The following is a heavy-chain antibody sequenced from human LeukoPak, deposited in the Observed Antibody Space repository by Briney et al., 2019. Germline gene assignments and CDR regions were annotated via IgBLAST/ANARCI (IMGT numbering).Heavy chain of an antibody. V-gene: IGHV1-2*02. CDR2: INPNSGGT. CDR1: GYTFTSYG. J-gene: IGHJ4*02. CDR3: ARAYYYDSSGYYYYQGADY. D-gene: IGHD3-22*01. Sequence: ASVKVSCKASGYTFTSYGISWVRQAPGQGLEWMGWINPNSGGTNYAQKFQGRVTMTRDTSISTAYMELSRLRSDDTAVYYCARAYYYDSSGYYYYQGADYWGQGALVTVSS.